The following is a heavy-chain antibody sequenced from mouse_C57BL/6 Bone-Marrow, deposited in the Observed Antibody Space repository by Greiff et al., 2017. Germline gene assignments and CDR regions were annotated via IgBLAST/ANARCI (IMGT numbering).Heavy chain of an antibody. J-gene: IGHJ3*01. CDR2: IYPGDGDT. Sequence: QVQLQQSGPELVKPGASVKISCKASGYAFSSSWMNWVKQRPGKGLEWIGRIYPGDGDTNYNGKFKGKATLTADKSSSTAYMQLSSLTSEDSAVYFCASRLRFAYWCQGTLVTVSA. CDR3: ASRLRFAY. V-gene: IGHV1-82*01. CDR1: GYAFSSSW. D-gene: IGHD2-1*01.